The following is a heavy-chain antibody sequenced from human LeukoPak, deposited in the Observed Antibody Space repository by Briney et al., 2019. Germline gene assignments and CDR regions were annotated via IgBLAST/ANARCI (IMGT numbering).Heavy chain of an antibody. Sequence: ASVKVSCKASGYTFTGYYMHWVRQAPGQGLEWMGWINPNSGGTNYAQKFQGRVTMTRDTSISTAYMELSRLRSDDTAVYYCARSSYGDYVVDYWGQGTLVTVSS. CDR1: GYTFTGYY. J-gene: IGHJ4*02. V-gene: IGHV1-2*02. CDR2: INPNSGGT. D-gene: IGHD4-17*01. CDR3: ARSSYGDYVVDY.